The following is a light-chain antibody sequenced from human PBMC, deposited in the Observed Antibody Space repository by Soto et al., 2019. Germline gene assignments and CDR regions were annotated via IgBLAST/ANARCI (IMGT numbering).Light chain of an antibody. CDR3: SSYTSSSSNV. CDR1: SSDVGGYNY. V-gene: IGLV2-14*01. Sequence: SVLPQPAPLSGAPGQANTLSRPGTSSDVGGYNYVSWYQQYPGKAPKLMIFDVSYRPSGVSNRFSGSKSGNTASLTISGLQAEDEADYYCSSYTSSSSNVFGTGTKVTV. CDR2: DVS. J-gene: IGLJ1*01.